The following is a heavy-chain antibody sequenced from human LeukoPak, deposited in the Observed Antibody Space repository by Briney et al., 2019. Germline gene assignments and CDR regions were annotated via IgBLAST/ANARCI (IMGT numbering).Heavy chain of an antibody. CDR3: ARHGAYYYDSSGYYPDY. J-gene: IGHJ4*02. CDR2: IYPGDSDT. CDR1: GYSFTSYW. Sequence: GESLKISCKGSGYSFTSYWIGWVRQMPGKGLEWMGIIYPGDSDTRYSPSFQGQAAISADKSISTAYLQWSSLKASDTAMYYCARHGAYYYDSSGYYPDYWGQGTLVTVSS. V-gene: IGHV5-51*01. D-gene: IGHD3-22*01.